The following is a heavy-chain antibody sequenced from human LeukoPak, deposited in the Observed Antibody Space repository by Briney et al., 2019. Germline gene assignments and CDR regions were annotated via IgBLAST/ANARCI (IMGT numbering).Heavy chain of an antibody. CDR3: ARDGEGGFTADY. CDR1: GFIFSNFW. D-gene: IGHD3-3*01. Sequence: PGGSLRLSCAASGFIFSNFWMYWVRQAPGKGLGWVASIKTDGTATFYVDSVKGRFTISRDNAKNSLYLQMNGLRAGDTAVYYCARDGEGGFTADYWGQGTLVTVSS. CDR2: IKTDGTAT. V-gene: IGHV3-7*03. J-gene: IGHJ4*02.